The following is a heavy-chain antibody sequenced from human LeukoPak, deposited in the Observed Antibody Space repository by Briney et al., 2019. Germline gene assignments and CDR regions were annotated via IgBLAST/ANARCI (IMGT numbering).Heavy chain of an antibody. V-gene: IGHV1-8*01. CDR1: GYTFTSYD. CDR3: ARDCSGGSCYAWFDP. CDR2: MNPNSGNT. J-gene: IGHJ5*02. D-gene: IGHD2-15*01. Sequence: ASVRVSCKASGYTFTSYDINWVRQATGQGLEWMGWMNPNSGNTGYAQKFQGRVTMTRNTSISTAYMELSSLRSEDTAVYYCARDCSGGSCYAWFDPWGQGTLVTVSS.